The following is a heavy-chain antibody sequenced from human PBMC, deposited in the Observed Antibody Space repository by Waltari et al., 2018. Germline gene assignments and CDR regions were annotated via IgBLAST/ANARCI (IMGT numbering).Heavy chain of an antibody. V-gene: IGHV4-39*01. J-gene: IGHJ1*01. CDR1: GCSISRSSYY. Sequence: QLALQESGPGLVKPSETLSLTCPGSGCSISRSSYYWGWIRQPPGKGLEWIGSIYSSGITDYNVSLKSRVTISIDTSKNQFSLKLSSVTASDTAVYYGARGYSSLPFQHWGQGTLVTVSS. CDR2: IYSSGIT. D-gene: IGHD6-13*01. CDR3: ARGYSSLPFQH.